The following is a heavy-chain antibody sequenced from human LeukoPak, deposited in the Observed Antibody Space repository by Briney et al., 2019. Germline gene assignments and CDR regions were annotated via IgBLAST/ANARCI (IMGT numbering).Heavy chain of an antibody. V-gene: IGHV4-4*09. CDR2: IYTSGST. CDR1: GGSISSYY. Sequence: NPSETLSLTCTVSGGSISSYYWSWIRQPPGKGLEWIGYIYTSGSTNYNPSLKSRVTISVDTSKNQFSLKLSSATAADTAVYYCARHGGDYYDSSGYYLSRGYYFDYWGQGTLVTVSS. CDR3: ARHGGDYYDSSGYYLSRGYYFDY. J-gene: IGHJ4*02. D-gene: IGHD3-22*01.